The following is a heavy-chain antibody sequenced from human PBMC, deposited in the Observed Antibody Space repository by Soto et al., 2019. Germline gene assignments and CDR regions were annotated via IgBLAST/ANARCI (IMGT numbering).Heavy chain of an antibody. CDR3: ARGYSSSWYPSLGFDP. CDR1: GDSVSSNSAA. J-gene: IGHJ5*02. Sequence: SQTLSLTCAISGDSVSSNSAAWNWIRQSPSRGLEWLGRTYYRSKWYNDYAVSVKSRITINPDTSKNQFSLQLNSVTPEDTAVYYCARGYSSSWYPSLGFDPWGQGTLVTVSS. CDR2: TYYRSKWYN. V-gene: IGHV6-1*01. D-gene: IGHD6-13*01.